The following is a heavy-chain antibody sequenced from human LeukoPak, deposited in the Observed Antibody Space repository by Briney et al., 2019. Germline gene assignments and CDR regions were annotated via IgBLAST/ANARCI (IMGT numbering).Heavy chain of an antibody. V-gene: IGHV4-39*01. Sequence: SETLSLTCAVSDDSIRSSAYYWGWIRQPPGKGLEWIGSIYYSGSTYYNPSLKSRVTISIDTSKNQFSLKMSSVTAADTALYYCASEPYCSGSVLGAFDIWGQGTMVTVSS. CDR3: ASEPYCSGSVLGAFDI. CDR2: IYYSGST. D-gene: IGHD3-10*01. J-gene: IGHJ3*02. CDR1: DDSIRSSAYY.